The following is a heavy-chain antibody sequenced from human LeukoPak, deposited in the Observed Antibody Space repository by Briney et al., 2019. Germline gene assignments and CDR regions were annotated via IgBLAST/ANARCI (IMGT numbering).Heavy chain of an antibody. D-gene: IGHD1-1*01. CDR1: GFTFSSYA. J-gene: IGHJ4*02. V-gene: IGHV3-30-3*01. Sequence: GGSLRLSCAASGFTFSSYAIHWVRQAPGKGLEWVAFISYDGTITYYADSVKGRFTISRDNAKNSLYLQMNSLRAEDTAVYYCARLGYRTFDYWGQGTLVTVSS. CDR3: ARLGYRTFDY. CDR2: ISYDGTIT.